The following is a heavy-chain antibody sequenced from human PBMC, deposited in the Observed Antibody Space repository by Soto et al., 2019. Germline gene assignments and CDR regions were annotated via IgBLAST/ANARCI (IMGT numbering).Heavy chain of an antibody. CDR3: ARELRGYSYGFSGGMDV. J-gene: IGHJ6*02. V-gene: IGHV3-53*01. CDR2: IYSGGST. CDR1: GFTVSSNY. Sequence: GGSLRLSCAASGFTVSSNYMSWVRQAPGKGLEWVSVIYSGGSTYYADSVKGRFTISRDNSKNTLYLQMNSLRAEDTAVYYCARELRGYSYGFSGGMDVWGQGTTVTVSS. D-gene: IGHD5-18*01.